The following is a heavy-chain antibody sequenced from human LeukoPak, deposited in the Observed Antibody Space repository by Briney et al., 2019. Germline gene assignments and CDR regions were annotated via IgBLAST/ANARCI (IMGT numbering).Heavy chain of an antibody. CDR1: GGSISSGGYY. V-gene: IGHV4-31*03. D-gene: IGHD3-22*01. J-gene: IGHJ6*02. CDR2: IYYSGST. CDR3: ARDGKSSGYYPLFDYYGMDV. Sequence: SQTLSLTCTVSGGSISSGGYYWSWIRQHPGKGLEWIGYIYYSGSTYYNPSLKSRVTISVDTSKNQFSLKLSSVTAADTAVYYCARDGKSSGYYPLFDYYGMDVWGQGTTVTVSS.